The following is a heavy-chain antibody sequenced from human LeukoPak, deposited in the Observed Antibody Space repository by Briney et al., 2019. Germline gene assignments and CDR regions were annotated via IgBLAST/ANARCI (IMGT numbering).Heavy chain of an antibody. D-gene: IGHD5-12*01. CDR1: GGSISSSSYY. Sequence: PSETLSLTCTVSGGSISSSSYYWGWIRQPPGKGLEWIGSIYYSGSTYYNPSLKSRVTISVVTSKNQFSLKLSSVTAADTAVYYCASPASGYDYWGQGTLVTVSS. V-gene: IGHV4-39*07. CDR3: ASPASGYDY. J-gene: IGHJ4*02. CDR2: IYYSGST.